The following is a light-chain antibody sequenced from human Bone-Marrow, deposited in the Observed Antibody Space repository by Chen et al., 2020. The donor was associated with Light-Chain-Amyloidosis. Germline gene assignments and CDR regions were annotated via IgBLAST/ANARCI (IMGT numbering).Light chain of an antibody. J-gene: IGLJ1*01. CDR3: SSYTITNILV. V-gene: IGLV2-14*01. Sequence: QSALTQPASVSGSPGQSITISCTGTSSDVGGDNHVSWYQQHPDKAPQLMIYEVTNRPSWVPDRFSGSKSDNTASLTISGLQTEDEADYFCSSYTITNILVFGSGTRVTVL. CDR1: SSDVGGDNH. CDR2: EVT.